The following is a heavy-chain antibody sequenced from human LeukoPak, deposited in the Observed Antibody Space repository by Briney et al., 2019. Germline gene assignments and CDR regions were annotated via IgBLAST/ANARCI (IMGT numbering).Heavy chain of an antibody. CDR1: GFTVSSNY. CDR3: ARGLGYCSSTSCSILDY. CDR2: ISSSSSYI. V-gene: IGHV3-21*01. Sequence: GGSLRLSCAASGFTVSSNYMSWVRQAPGKGLEWVSSISSSSSYIYYADSVKGRFTISRDNAKNSLYLQMNSLRAEDTAVYYCARGLGYCSSTSCSILDYWGQGTLVTVSS. J-gene: IGHJ4*02. D-gene: IGHD2-2*01.